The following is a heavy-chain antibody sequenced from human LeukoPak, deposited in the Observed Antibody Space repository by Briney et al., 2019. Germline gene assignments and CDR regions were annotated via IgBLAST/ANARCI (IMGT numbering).Heavy chain of an antibody. J-gene: IGHJ4*02. V-gene: IGHV4-59*01. CDR1: GGSISSYY. D-gene: IGHD2-21*02. CDR3: ARSSKNPFGGDWILFDY. Sequence: SSETLSLTCTVSGGSISSYYWSWIRQPPGKGLEWIGYIYYSGSTNYNPSLKSRVTISVDTSKNQFSLKLSSVTAADTAVYYCARSSKNPFGGDWILFDYWGQGTLVTVSS. CDR2: IYYSGST.